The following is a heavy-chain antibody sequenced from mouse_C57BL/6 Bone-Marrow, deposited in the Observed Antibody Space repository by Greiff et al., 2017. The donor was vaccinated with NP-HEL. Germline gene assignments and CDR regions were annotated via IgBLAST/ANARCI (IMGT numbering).Heavy chain of an antibody. CDR1: GFTFSSYT. Sequence: EVKLMESGGGLVKPGGSLKLSCAASGFTFSSYTMSWVRQTPEKRLEWVATISGGGGDTYYPDSVKGRFTISRDNAKNSLYLQMSSLRSEDTALYDCARHYGSSLDDWGQGTTLTVSS. D-gene: IGHD1-1*01. J-gene: IGHJ2*01. CDR3: ARHYGSSLDD. CDR2: ISGGGGDT. V-gene: IGHV5-9*01.